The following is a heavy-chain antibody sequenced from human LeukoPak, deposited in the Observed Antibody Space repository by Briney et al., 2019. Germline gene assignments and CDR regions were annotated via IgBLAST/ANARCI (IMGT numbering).Heavy chain of an antibody. V-gene: IGHV4-39*01. CDR3: ASDSGSYFAFDI. D-gene: IGHD1-26*01. Sequence: SETLSLTCTVSGGSISSSSYYWGWIRQPPGKGLEWIGSIYYSGSTYYNPSLKSRVTISVDTSKNQFSLKLSSVTAADTAVYYCASDSGSYFAFDIWGQGTMVTVSS. CDR2: IYYSGST. J-gene: IGHJ3*02. CDR1: GGSISSSSYY.